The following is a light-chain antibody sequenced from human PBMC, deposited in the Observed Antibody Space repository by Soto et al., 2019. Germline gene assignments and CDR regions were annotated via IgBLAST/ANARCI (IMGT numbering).Light chain of an antibody. CDR3: SSYTSSSNYV. V-gene: IGLV2-14*01. J-gene: IGLJ1*01. CDR1: SSDVGNYNY. Sequence: QSALTQPASVSGSPGQSITISCTGTSSDVGNYNYVSWYQQHPAKAPKLMIFEVSKRPSGISSRFSGSKSGNTASLTISGLQAEDEADYYCSSYTSSSNYVFGTGTKLTVL. CDR2: EVS.